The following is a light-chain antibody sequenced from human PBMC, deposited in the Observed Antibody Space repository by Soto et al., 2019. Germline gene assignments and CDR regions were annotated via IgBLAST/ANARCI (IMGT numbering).Light chain of an antibody. CDR3: QQYNSYPWT. Sequence: DLQMTQSPSTLSASVGDRVTITCRASQSISSWLAWYQQKPGKAPKLLIYDASSLESGVPTSFSASGSGTEFTLTISSLQPDDFAAYYCQQYNSYPWTFGHGTKVEIK. V-gene: IGKV1-5*01. CDR2: DAS. CDR1: QSISSW. J-gene: IGKJ1*01.